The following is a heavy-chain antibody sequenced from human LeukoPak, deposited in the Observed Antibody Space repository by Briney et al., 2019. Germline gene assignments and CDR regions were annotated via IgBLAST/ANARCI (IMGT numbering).Heavy chain of an antibody. CDR3: ARNLPAYYDILTGYSNYYFDY. V-gene: IGHV4-30-4*01. J-gene: IGHJ4*02. Sequence: SETLSLTCTVSGGSISSGVYYWSWIRQPPGKGLEWIGYIYYSGSTYYNPSLKSRVTISVDTSKNQFSLKLSSVTAADTAVYYCARNLPAYYDILTGYSNYYFDYWGQGTLVTVSS. CDR2: IYYSGST. CDR1: GGSISSGVYY. D-gene: IGHD3-9*01.